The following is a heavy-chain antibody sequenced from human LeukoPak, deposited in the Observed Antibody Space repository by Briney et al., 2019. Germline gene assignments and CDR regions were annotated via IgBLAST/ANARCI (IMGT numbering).Heavy chain of an antibody. V-gene: IGHV4-59*01. Sequence: SETLSLTCTVSGGSISSYYWSWIRQPPGQGLEWIGYIYYSGSTNYNPSLKSRVTISVDTSKNQFSLKLSSVTAADTAVYYCARDRNQYFDYWGQGTMVTVSS. D-gene: IGHD1-14*01. CDR1: GGSISSYY. CDR2: IYYSGST. CDR3: ARDRNQYFDY. J-gene: IGHJ4*02.